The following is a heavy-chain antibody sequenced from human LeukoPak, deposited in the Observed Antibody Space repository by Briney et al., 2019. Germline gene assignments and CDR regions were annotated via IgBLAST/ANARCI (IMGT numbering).Heavy chain of an antibody. CDR2: ISGSGGST. Sequence: GGSLRLSCAASGFTFSTYAMSWVRQAPGKGLEWVSAISGSGGSTYYADSVKGRFTISRDNSRNTLYLQMFSLSTEDTAVYYCVKAGYYDSSGYYYYLDYWGQGTLVSVSS. D-gene: IGHD3-22*01. V-gene: IGHV3-23*01. CDR1: GFTFSTYA. J-gene: IGHJ4*02. CDR3: VKAGYYDSSGYYYYLDY.